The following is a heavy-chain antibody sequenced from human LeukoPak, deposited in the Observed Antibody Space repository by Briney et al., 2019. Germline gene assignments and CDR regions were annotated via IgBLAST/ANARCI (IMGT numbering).Heavy chain of an antibody. D-gene: IGHD5-24*01. CDR2: IYYSGST. CDR3: ARDRGGRWLQSSAFDI. CDR1: GGSISSSSYY. V-gene: IGHV4-39*07. J-gene: IGHJ3*02. Sequence: SETLSLTCTASGGSISSSSYYWGWIRQPPGKGLEWIGSIYYSGSTYYNPSLKSRVTISVDTSKNQFSLKLSSVTAADTAVYYCARDRGGRWLQSSAFDIWGQGTMVTVSS.